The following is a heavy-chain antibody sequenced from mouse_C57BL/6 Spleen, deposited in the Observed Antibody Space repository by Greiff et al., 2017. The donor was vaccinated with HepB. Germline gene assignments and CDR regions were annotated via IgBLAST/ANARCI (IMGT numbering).Heavy chain of an antibody. Sequence: QLKQSGPELVKPGASVKISCKASGYAFSSSWMNWVKQRPGKGLEWIGRIYPGDGDTNYNGKFKGKATLTADKSSSTAYMQLSSLTSEDSAVYFCARSDYDYDGWFAYWGQGTLVTVSA. V-gene: IGHV1-82*01. CDR2: IYPGDGDT. J-gene: IGHJ3*01. CDR1: GYAFSSSW. D-gene: IGHD2-4*01. CDR3: ARSDYDYDGWFAY.